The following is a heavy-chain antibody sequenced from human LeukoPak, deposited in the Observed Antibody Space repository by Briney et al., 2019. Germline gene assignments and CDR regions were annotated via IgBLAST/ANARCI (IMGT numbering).Heavy chain of an antibody. J-gene: IGHJ4*02. CDR2: ISGDGGST. Sequence: PGGSLRLSCAASGFTLDDYAMHWVRQAPGKGLEWVSLISGDGGSTYYAHFVKGRFTISRDNSKNSLYLQMNSLRTEDTALYYCAKDLSGGYGSGSYSYWGQGTLVTVPS. D-gene: IGHD3-10*01. CDR3: AKDLSGGYGSGSYSY. V-gene: IGHV3-43*02. CDR1: GFTLDDYA.